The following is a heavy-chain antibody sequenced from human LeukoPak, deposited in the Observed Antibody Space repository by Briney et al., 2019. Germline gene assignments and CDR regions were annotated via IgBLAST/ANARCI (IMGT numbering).Heavy chain of an antibody. CDR1: GGSISSYY. D-gene: IGHD7-27*01. V-gene: IGHV4-59*01. Sequence: PSETLSLTCTVPGGSISSYYWSWIRQPPGKGLEWIGYIYYSGSTNYNPSLKSRVTISVDTSKNQFSLKLSSVTAADTAVYYCARGGNWEDFDYWGQGTLVTVSS. CDR3: ARGGNWEDFDY. J-gene: IGHJ4*02. CDR2: IYYSGST.